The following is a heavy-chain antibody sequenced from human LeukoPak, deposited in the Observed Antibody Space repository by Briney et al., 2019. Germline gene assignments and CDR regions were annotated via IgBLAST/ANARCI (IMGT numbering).Heavy chain of an antibody. Sequence: ASVKVSCKASGYTFTSYDINWVRQATGQGLEWMGWMNPNSGNTGYAQKFQGRVTITRNTSISTAYMELSSLRSEDTAVYYCAKDRWGLKTTLFAFDIWGQGTMVTVSS. CDR2: MNPNSGNT. D-gene: IGHD1-1*01. CDR1: GYTFTSYD. CDR3: AKDRWGLKTTLFAFDI. V-gene: IGHV1-8*03. J-gene: IGHJ3*02.